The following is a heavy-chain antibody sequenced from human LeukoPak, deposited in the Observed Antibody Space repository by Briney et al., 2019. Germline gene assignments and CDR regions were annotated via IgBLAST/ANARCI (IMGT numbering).Heavy chain of an antibody. D-gene: IGHD1-26*01. CDR2: IYYSGST. J-gene: IGHJ4*02. CDR3: ARGSLPAVAYYFDY. V-gene: IGHV4-61*01. Sequence: SETLSLTCTVSGGSVSSDNFYWNWLRQPPGKGLEWIGYIYYSGSTNYNPSLKSRVTISVDTSKNQFSLKLSSVTAADTAVYYCARGSLPAVAYYFDYWGQGTLVTVSS. CDR1: GGSVSSDNFY.